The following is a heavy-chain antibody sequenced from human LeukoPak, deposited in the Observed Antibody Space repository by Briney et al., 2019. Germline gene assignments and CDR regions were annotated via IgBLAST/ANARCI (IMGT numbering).Heavy chain of an antibody. D-gene: IGHD3-22*01. V-gene: IGHV1-8*01. CDR3: ARVIFGDYYDSSGFDY. Sequence: GASVKVSCKASGYTFTSYDINWVRQATGQGLEWMGWMNPNSGNTGYAQKFQGRDTMTRNTSISTAYMELSSLRSEDTAVYYCARVIFGDYYDSSGFDYWGQGTLVTVSS. CDR1: GYTFTSYD. J-gene: IGHJ4*02. CDR2: MNPNSGNT.